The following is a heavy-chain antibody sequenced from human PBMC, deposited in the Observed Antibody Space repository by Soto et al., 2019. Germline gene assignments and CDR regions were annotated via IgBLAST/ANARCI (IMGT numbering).Heavy chain of an antibody. CDR1: GYTFTSYG. CDR2: ISAYNGNT. CDR3: ARDQDYYGSGNSAYDAFDI. D-gene: IGHD3-10*01. V-gene: IGHV1-18*04. Sequence: QVQLVQSGAEVKKPGASVKVSCKASGYTFTSYGISWVRQAPGQGLEWMGWISAYNGNTNYAQKLQGRVTMTTDTSTSTAYMELRRLRSDDTAVYYCARDQDYYGSGNSAYDAFDIWGQGTMVTVSS. J-gene: IGHJ3*02.